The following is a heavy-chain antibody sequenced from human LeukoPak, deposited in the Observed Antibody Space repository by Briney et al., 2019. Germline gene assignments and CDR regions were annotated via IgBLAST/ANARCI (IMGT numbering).Heavy chain of an antibody. CDR2: IYPGDSDT. CDR1: GYSFTSYW. CDR3: ARLAFQDIVVVPAAGGGDY. Sequence: KPGESLNISCKGSGYSFTSYWIGWVRQMPGKGLEWMGIIYPGDSDTRYSPSFQGQVTISADKSISTAYLQWSSLKASDTAMYYCARLAFQDIVVVPAAGGGDYWGQGTLVTVSS. V-gene: IGHV5-51*01. D-gene: IGHD2-2*01. J-gene: IGHJ4*02.